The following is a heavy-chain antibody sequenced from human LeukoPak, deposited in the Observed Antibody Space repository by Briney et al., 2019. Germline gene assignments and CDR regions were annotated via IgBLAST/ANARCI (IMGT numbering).Heavy chain of an antibody. CDR1: TFKNYA. D-gene: IGHD5-24*01. CDR2: ISGSGGST. CDR3: AKDPSQTPWLDY. J-gene: IGHJ4*02. Sequence: GGSLRLSCAITFKNYAVTWVRQAPGKGLEWVSAISGSGGSTYYADSVKGRFTISRDNSKNTLYLQMNSLRAEDTAVYYCAKDPSQTPWLDYWGQGTLVTVSS. V-gene: IGHV3-23*01.